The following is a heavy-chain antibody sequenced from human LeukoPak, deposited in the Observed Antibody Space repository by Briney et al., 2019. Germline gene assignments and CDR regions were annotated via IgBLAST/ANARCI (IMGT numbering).Heavy chain of an antibody. Sequence: SETLSLTCTVSGGSISTFYWNWIRQPPGKGLEWIGEIDHSGSTNYNPSLKSRVTISVDRANNQFSLKLSSVTAADTAVYYCARFRWLPPGGLDYWGQGTLVTVSS. CDR1: GGSISTFY. CDR2: IDHSGST. D-gene: IGHD5-12*01. V-gene: IGHV4-59*01. CDR3: ARFRWLPPGGLDY. J-gene: IGHJ4*02.